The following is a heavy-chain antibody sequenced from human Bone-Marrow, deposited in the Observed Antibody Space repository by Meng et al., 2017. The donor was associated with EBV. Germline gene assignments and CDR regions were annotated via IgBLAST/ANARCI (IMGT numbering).Heavy chain of an antibody. D-gene: IGHD3-22*01. CDR3: ARGSRPADSSGYPSFDY. V-gene: IGHV1-8*01. J-gene: IGHJ4*02. CDR1: GNTFTSYD. Sequence: VRVGQLGVEVKKPGASVKGSCKASGNTFTSYDINWVRQATGQGLEWMGWMNPNSGNTGYAQKFQGRVTMTRNTSISTAYMELSSLRSEDTVVYYCARGSRPADSSGYPSFDYWGQGTLVTVSS. CDR2: MNPNSGNT.